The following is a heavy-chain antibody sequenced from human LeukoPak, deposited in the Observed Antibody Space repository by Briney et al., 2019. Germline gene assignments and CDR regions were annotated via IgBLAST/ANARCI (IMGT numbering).Heavy chain of an antibody. D-gene: IGHD3-9*01. V-gene: IGHV4-59*01. CDR3: ARVTGYLRYYFDY. CDR2: IYYSGST. CDR1: GGSISSYY. J-gene: IGHJ4*02. Sequence: SETLSLTCTVSGGSISSYYWSWIRQPPGKGLEWIGYIYYSGSTNYNPSLKSRVTISVDTSKNQFSLKLSSVTAADTAVYYCARVTGYLRYYFDYWGQGTLVTVSS.